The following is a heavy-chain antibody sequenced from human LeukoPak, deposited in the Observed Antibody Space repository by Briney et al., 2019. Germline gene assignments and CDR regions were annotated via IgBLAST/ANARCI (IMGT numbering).Heavy chain of an antibody. CDR3: AHRSGLLSYYFDY. CDR2: ISGSGGST. V-gene: IGHV3-23*01. Sequence: GGSLRLSCAASGFTFSSYGMSWVRQAPGKGLEWVSAISGSGGSTYYADSVKGRFTISRDNSKNTLYLQMNSLRAEDTAVYYCAHRSGLLSYYFDYWGPGTLVTVSS. J-gene: IGHJ4*02. CDR1: GFTFSSYG. D-gene: IGHD2-21*02.